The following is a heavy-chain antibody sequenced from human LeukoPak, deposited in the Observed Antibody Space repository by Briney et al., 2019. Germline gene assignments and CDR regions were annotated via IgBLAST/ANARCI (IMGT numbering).Heavy chain of an antibody. D-gene: IGHD3-9*01. Sequence: GASVKVSCKASGYTFTSYGISWVRQAPGQGLEWMGWISAYNGNTNYAQKFQGRVTITADESTSTAYMELSSLRSEDTAVYYRAANNYDILTGYAFDYWGQGTLVTVSS. CDR2: ISAYNGNT. V-gene: IGHV1-18*01. CDR1: GYTFTSYG. J-gene: IGHJ4*02. CDR3: AANNYDILTGYAFDY.